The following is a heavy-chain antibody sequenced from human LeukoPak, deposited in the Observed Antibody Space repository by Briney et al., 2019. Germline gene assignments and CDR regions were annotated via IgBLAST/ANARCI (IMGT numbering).Heavy chain of an antibody. CDR2: ISSSGSTI. CDR3: AGKERWYYYGSGSNFDY. J-gene: IGHJ4*02. D-gene: IGHD3-10*01. V-gene: IGHV3-48*03. Sequence: GGSLRLSCAASGFTFSSYEMNWVRQAPGKGLEWVSYISSSGSTIYYADSVKGRFTISRDNAKNSLCLQMNSLRAEDTAVYYCAGKERWYYYGSGSNFDYWGQGTLVTVSS. CDR1: GFTFSSYE.